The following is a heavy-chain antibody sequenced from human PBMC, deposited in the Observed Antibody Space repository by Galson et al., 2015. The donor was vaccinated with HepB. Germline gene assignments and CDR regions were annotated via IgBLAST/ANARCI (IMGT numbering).Heavy chain of an antibody. D-gene: IGHD3-22*01. CDR3: TRAQRDFYDSSGYYVGY. V-gene: IGHV3-11*01. CDR2: ISSSSNTR. J-gene: IGHJ4*02. Sequence: SLRLSCAASGFSITDYYMSWIRQAPGKGLEWVSYISSSSNTRYYADSVKGRFTISRDNAKNSVFLQMNSLRAEDTAVYYCTRAQRDFYDSSGYYVGYWGQGTLVTVSS. CDR1: GFSITDYY.